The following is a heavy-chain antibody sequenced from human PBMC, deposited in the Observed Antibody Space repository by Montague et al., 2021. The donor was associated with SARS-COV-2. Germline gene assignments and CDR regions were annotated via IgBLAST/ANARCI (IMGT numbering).Heavy chain of an antibody. CDR2: IDWDDDK. Sequence: PALVKPTQTLTLTCTFSGFSLSTSGMCVSWIRQPPGEALEWLARIDWDDDKYYSTSLKTRLTISKDTSKNQVVLTMTNMDPVDTATYYCARILVAAAGSPFDPWGQGTLVTVSS. V-gene: IGHV2-70*11. D-gene: IGHD6-13*01. J-gene: IGHJ5*02. CDR3: ARILVAAAGSPFDP. CDR1: GFSLSTSGMC.